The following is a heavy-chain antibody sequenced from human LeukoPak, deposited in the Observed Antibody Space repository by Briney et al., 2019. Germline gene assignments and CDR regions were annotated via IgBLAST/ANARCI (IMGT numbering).Heavy chain of an antibody. CDR1: GGSISSGGYY. V-gene: IGHV4-31*03. CDR3: ARVGGFRGPIDY. D-gene: IGHD3-16*01. Sequence: PSETLSLTCTVSGGSISSGGYYWSWIRQHPGKGLEWIGYIYYSGSTYYNPSLKSRVTISVDTSKNQFSLKLSSVTAADTAVYYCARVGGFRGPIDYWGQGTLVTVSS. CDR2: IYYSGST. J-gene: IGHJ4*02.